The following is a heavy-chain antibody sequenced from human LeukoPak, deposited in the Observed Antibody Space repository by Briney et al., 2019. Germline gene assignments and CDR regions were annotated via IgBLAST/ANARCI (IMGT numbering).Heavy chain of an antibody. Sequence: PGGSLRLSCAASGFTFSSYSMNWVRQAPGKGLEWVSSITSSTSNMYYADSVKGRFTISRDNAKNSLYLQMNSLGAEDTAVYYCAKNTIFGMVSEFWGQGTLVTVSS. CDR1: GFTFSSYS. D-gene: IGHD3-3*01. CDR3: AKNTIFGMVSEF. CDR2: ITSSTSNM. V-gene: IGHV3-21*06. J-gene: IGHJ4*02.